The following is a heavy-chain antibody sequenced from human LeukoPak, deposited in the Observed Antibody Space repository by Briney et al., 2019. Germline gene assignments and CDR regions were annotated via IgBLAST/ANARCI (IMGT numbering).Heavy chain of an antibody. V-gene: IGHV3-30*18. J-gene: IGHJ5*02. D-gene: IGHD2-2*01. CDR1: GFTFSNYG. Sequence: GGSLRLSCATSGFTFSNYGMHWVRQAPGKGLEWVAVISFDGSNKFYSDSLKGRFAISRDNSKNTLHLQMESLRPDDTGVYYCAKATSGNEDVSEAGGGWFDPWGQGTLVTVSS. CDR3: AKATSGNEDVSEAGGGWFDP. CDR2: ISFDGSNK.